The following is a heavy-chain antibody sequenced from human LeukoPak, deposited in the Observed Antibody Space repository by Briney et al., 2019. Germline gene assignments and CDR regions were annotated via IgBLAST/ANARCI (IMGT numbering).Heavy chain of an antibody. CDR3: ATATSYCSGGSCYSGSVDV. CDR2: INPNSGGT. CDR1: GYTFTGYY. Sequence: ASVKVSCKASGYTFTGYYMHRVRQAPGQGLEWMGWINPNSGGTNYAQKFQGRVTMTRDTSISTAYMELSRLRSDDTAVYYCATATSYCSGGSCYSGSVDVWGKGTTVTVSS. V-gene: IGHV1-2*02. D-gene: IGHD2-15*01. J-gene: IGHJ6*04.